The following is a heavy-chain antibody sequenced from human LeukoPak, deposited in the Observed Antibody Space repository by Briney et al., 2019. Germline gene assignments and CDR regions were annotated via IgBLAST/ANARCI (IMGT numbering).Heavy chain of an antibody. CDR2: IYHSGST. CDR1: GGSISSGGYS. Sequence: NTSQTLSLTCAVSGGSISSGGYSWSWIRQPPGKGLEWIGYIYHSGSTYYNPSLKSQVTISVDTSKNQFSLKLSSVTAADTAVYYCARDPPGPWGQGTMVTVSS. D-gene: IGHD7-27*01. V-gene: IGHV4-30-2*01. J-gene: IGHJ3*01. CDR3: ARDPPGP.